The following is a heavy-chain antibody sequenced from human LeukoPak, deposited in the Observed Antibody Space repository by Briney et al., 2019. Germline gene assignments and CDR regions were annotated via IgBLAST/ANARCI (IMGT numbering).Heavy chain of an antibody. CDR2: XFLNGDK. CDR3: AHLNSSALHYREWFFDY. J-gene: IGHJ4*02. D-gene: IGHD6-19*01. V-gene: IGHV2-5*01. Sequence: XPPGKALEWXXXXFLNGDKRYSPSLKSRLSITEDTSKNHMVLTMANMVPVDTATYYCAHLNSSALHYREWFFDYWGQGALVTVSS.